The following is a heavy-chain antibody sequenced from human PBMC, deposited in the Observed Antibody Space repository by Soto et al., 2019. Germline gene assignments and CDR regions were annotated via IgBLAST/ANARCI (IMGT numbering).Heavy chain of an antibody. Sequence: ASVKVSCKASGYTFTSYDINWVRQATGQGLEWMGWMNPNSGNTGYAQKFQGRVTMTRNTSISTAYMELSSLRSEDTAVYYCARVYSGYDILIGYYNVYDYWGQGTLVTVSS. CDR3: ARVYSGYDILIGYYNVYDY. J-gene: IGHJ4*02. CDR1: GYTFTSYD. D-gene: IGHD3-9*01. V-gene: IGHV1-8*01. CDR2: MNPNSGNT.